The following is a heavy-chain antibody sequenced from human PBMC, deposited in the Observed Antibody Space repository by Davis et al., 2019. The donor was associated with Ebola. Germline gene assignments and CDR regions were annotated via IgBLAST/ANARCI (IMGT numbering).Heavy chain of an antibody. Sequence: GESLKISCAASGITVSAEHMTWVRQAPGRGLEWVPLMYLTGRTFYADSVKDRFTISRDNSKNILYLQMNSLRVEDTAVYYCARDRGDRSGDYCDYWGQGTLVTVSS. CDR1: GITVSAEH. D-gene: IGHD6-19*01. J-gene: IGHJ4*02. V-gene: IGHV3-66*01. CDR3: ARDRGDRSGDYCDY. CDR2: MYLTGRT.